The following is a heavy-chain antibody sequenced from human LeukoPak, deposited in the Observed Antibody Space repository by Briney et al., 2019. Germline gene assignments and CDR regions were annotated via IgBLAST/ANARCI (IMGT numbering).Heavy chain of an antibody. CDR1: GFTFNYYF. V-gene: IGHV3-30*18. Sequence: GVSLRLSCAPSGFTFNYYFMLCARQAPAKGLECVAFISYDGSNRYYADAVKGRFTISRDNSKNTLYMQMNSLRAEDTAIYHCAKDARVAAAGYFDLWGQGTLFTVSS. J-gene: IGHJ4*02. CDR2: ISYDGSNR. D-gene: IGHD6-25*01. CDR3: AKDARVAAAGYFDL.